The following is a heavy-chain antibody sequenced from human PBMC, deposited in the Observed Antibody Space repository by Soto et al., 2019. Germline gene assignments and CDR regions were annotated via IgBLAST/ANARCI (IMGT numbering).Heavy chain of an antibody. CDR3: ASLYSSSWPTMYYMDV. CDR1: GGSISSSSYY. J-gene: IGHJ6*03. V-gene: IGHV4-39*01. D-gene: IGHD6-13*01. CDR2: IYYSGST. Sequence: SETLSLTCTVSGGSISSSSYYWGWIRQPPGKGLEWIGSIYYSGSTYYNPSLKSRVTISVDTSKNQFSLKLSSVTAADTAVYYCASLYSSSWPTMYYMDVWGKGTTVT.